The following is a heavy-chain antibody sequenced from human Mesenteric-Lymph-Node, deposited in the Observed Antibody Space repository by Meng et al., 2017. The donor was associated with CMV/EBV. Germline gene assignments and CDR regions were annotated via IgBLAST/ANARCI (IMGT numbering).Heavy chain of an antibody. D-gene: IGHD2-2*02. CDR2: MNPNSGNT. J-gene: IGHJ5*02. CDR3: ARGPTRYCSSTSCYRGWFDP. V-gene: IGHV1-8*03. CDR1: GGTFSSYT. Sequence: ASVKVSCKASGGTFSSYTINWVRQATGQGLEWMGWMNPNSGNTGYAQKFQGRVTITRNTSISTAYMELSSLRSEDTAVYYCARGPTRYCSSTSCYRGWFDPWGQGTLVTVSS.